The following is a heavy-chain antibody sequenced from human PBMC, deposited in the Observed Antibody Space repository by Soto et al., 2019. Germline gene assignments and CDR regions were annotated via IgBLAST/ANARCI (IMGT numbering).Heavy chain of an antibody. J-gene: IGHJ4*02. Sequence: SETLSLPCTVSGGSISSSIYYWGWIRQPPGKGLEWIGNIYYRGNTYYNPSLKSRLTISIDTSKTQFSLNLSSVTAADAAVYYCVRVDSSGSLDYLGQGTQVTVS. CDR2: IYYRGNT. CDR3: VRVDSSGSLDY. V-gene: IGHV4-39*01. CDR1: GGSISSSIYY. D-gene: IGHD3-22*01.